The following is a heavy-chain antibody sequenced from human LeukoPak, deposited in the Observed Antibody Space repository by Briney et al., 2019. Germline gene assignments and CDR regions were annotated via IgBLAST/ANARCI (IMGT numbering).Heavy chain of an antibody. CDR3: AGGLRWSDAFDI. D-gene: IGHD4-23*01. CDR2: NNTNSRGN. CDR1: GYTFTGYY. V-gene: IGHV1-2*02. Sequence: ASVKVSCKASGYTFTGYYMHWVRQDPGQGLVWMGWNNTNSRGNNYAQKIPGRVTMTTDTSISTAYMELSRLRSDDTAVYYCAGGLRWSDAFDIWGQGTMVTVSS. J-gene: IGHJ3*02.